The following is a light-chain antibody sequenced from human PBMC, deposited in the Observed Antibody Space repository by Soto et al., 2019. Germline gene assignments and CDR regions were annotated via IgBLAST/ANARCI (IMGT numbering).Light chain of an antibody. CDR2: WAS. V-gene: IGKV4-1*01. CDR1: QSVLYSSNNKNY. J-gene: IGKJ4*01. Sequence: DVVMTQSPDSLAVSLGERSTINCNSSQSVLYSSNNKNYLAWYQQKTGQPPKLLIYWASTRESGVPDRFSGSGSGTDFTLTISDLQPEDVATYFCHRYNSFPLTFGGGTKVDIK. CDR3: HRYNSFPLT.